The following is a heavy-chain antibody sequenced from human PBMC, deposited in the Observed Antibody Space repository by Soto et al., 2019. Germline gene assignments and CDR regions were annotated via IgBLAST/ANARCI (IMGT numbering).Heavy chain of an antibody. CDR2: IHTSGST. Sequence: PSETLSLTCTVSCGSISSYYWSWIRQPAGKGLEWIGRIHTSGSTNYNPSLKSRVTMSVDTSKNQFSLKLSSVTAADTAVYYCARAGYYDSSGYYPLDDYWGQGTLVTVSS. D-gene: IGHD3-22*01. CDR3: ARAGYYDSSGYYPLDDY. V-gene: IGHV4-4*07. J-gene: IGHJ4*02. CDR1: CGSISSYY.